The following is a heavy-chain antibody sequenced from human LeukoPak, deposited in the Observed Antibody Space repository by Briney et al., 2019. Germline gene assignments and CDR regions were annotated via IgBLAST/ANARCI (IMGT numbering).Heavy chain of an antibody. CDR2: IEGDGNRI. J-gene: IGHJ4*02. CDR1: GFTFSSYW. D-gene: IGHD5-12*01. Sequence: GGSLRLSCAASGFTFSSYWMHWVRQAPGKGLMWVSRIEGDGNRITYADSVKGRFTISRDNAKNTLYLQMNSLRAEDTAVYYCTRDWRNLGYDYWGQGTLVTVSS. CDR3: TRDWRNLGYDY. V-gene: IGHV3-74*01.